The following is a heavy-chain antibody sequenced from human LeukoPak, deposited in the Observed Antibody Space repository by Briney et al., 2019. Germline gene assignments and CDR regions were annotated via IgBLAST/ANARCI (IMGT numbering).Heavy chain of an antibody. V-gene: IGHV2-5*08. CDR2: IFWDDDK. D-gene: IGHD6-19*01. Sequence: TLSLTCTVSGGSISSYYWSWIRQPPGKALEWVAIIFWDDDKRYSPSLKSRLTITKDTSENQVVLTMTNMDPVDTATYYCSRSSVADNLYFDFWGQGTLVTVSS. CDR1: GGSISSYYW. CDR3: SRSSVADNLYFDF. J-gene: IGHJ4*02.